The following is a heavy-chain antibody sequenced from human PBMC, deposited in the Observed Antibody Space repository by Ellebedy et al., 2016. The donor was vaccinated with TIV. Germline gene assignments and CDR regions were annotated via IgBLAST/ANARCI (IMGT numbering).Heavy chain of an antibody. J-gene: IGHJ2*01. Sequence: GESLKISCTASGFTLNNYWMTWVRQAPGRGLEWVANINEDGTKKHFADSVKGRFTISRDSAGNSLYLQMNSLGAEDTAVYYCARAIYGASYLWGRGTLVTVSS. CDR1: GFTLNNYW. CDR2: INEDGTKK. D-gene: IGHD4-17*01. V-gene: IGHV3-7*01. CDR3: ARAIYGASYL.